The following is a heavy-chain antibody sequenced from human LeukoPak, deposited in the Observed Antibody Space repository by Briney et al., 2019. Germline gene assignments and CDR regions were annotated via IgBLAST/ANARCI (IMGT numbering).Heavy chain of an antibody. CDR1: VYTFTGYY. CDR3: ARDLPGQIDYYYYGMDV. J-gene: IGHJ6*02. V-gene: IGHV1-2*02. CDR2: INPNSGGT. Sequence: ASVKVSCKASVYTFTGYYMHWVRQAPGQGLEWMGWINPNSGGTNYAQKFQGRVTMTRDTSISTAYMELSRLRSDDTAVYYCARDLPGQIDYYYYGMDVWGQGTTVTVSS.